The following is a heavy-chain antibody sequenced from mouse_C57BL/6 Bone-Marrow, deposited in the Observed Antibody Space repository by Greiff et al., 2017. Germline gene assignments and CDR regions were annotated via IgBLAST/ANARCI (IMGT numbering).Heavy chain of an antibody. V-gene: IGHV5-6*02. Sequence: EVKLEESGGDLVKPGGSLKLSCAASGFTFSSYGMSWVRQTPDKRLEWVATISSGGSYTYYPDSVKGRFTISRDNAKNTLYLQMSSLKSEDTAMYYCAGYSRRDWYFDVGGTGTTVTVSS. CDR1: GFTFSSYG. CDR2: ISSGGSYT. D-gene: IGHD1-2*01. CDR3: AGYSRRDWYFDV. J-gene: IGHJ1*03.